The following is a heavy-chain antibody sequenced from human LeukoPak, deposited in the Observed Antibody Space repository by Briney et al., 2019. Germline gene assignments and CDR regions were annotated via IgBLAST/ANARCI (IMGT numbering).Heavy chain of an antibody. CDR1: GGSFSGYY. CDR2: INHSGST. Sequence: SETLSLTCAVYGGSFSGYYWSWIRQPPGKGLEWIGEINHSGSTNYNPSLKSRVTISVDTSKNQFSLKLSSVTAADTAVYYCAREIPITMIVVGEFDYWGQGTLVTVSS. V-gene: IGHV4-34*01. J-gene: IGHJ4*02. CDR3: AREIPITMIVVGEFDY. D-gene: IGHD3-22*01.